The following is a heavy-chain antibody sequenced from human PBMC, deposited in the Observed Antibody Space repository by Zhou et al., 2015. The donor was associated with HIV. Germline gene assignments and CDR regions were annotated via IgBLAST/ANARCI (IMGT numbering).Heavy chain of an antibody. CDR3: ARGRITIFGVVKGGAFDI. V-gene: IGHV1-69*02. D-gene: IGHD3-3*01. Sequence: QVQLVQSGAEVKKPGSSVKVSCKASGGTFSSYTISWVRQAPGQGLEWMGRIIPILGIANYAQKFQGRVTITADKSTSTAYMELSSLRSEDTAVYYCARGRITIFGVVKGGAFDIWGQGTMVTVSS. CDR1: GGTFSSYT. J-gene: IGHJ3*02. CDR2: IIPILGIA.